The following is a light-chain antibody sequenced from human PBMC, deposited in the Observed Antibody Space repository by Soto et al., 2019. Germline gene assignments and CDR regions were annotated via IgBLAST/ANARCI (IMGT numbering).Light chain of an antibody. Sequence: IVMTQSPATLSVSPGQRATLSCRASQSVSTNLAWYQQKPGQAPRLLIYGASTRATGIPARFSGSGSGTEFTLTISGLQSDDFAVYYCQQYSNWPPWTFGQGTKLEIK. CDR1: QSVSTN. V-gene: IGKV3D-15*01. CDR3: QQYSNWPPWT. CDR2: GAS. J-gene: IGKJ1*01.